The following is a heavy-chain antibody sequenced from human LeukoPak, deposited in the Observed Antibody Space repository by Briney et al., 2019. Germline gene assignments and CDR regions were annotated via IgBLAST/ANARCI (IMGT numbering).Heavy chain of an antibody. CDR3: ARAMPYFYGSIAVPGTIDY. J-gene: IGHJ4*02. D-gene: IGHD6-19*01. Sequence: SETLSLTCAVYGETFIHNFWTWIRQPPGKGLEWIGQINHGGSTYHNPSLKSRVTILVDTSKNQFSLKLTSVTAADTAVYYCARAMPYFYGSIAVPGTIDYWGQGILVTVSS. V-gene: IGHV4-34*01. CDR1: GETFIHNF. CDR2: INHGGST.